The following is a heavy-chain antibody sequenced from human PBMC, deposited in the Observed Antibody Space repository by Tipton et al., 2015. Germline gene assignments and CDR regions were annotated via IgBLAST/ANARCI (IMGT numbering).Heavy chain of an antibody. CDR1: GGSISSYY. D-gene: IGHD1-20*01. CDR3: ARVPKWKDAFEI. Sequence: TLSLTCTVSGGSISSYYWSWIRQPAGKGLEWIGRIYISGSTNYNPSLKSRVTMSGDTSKNQVSLKLSSVTAADTAVYYCARVPKWKDAFEIWGQGTMVSVSS. J-gene: IGHJ3*02. CDR2: IYISGST. V-gene: IGHV4-4*07.